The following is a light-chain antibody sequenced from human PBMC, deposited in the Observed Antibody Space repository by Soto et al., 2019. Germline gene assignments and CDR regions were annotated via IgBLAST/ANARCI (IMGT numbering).Light chain of an antibody. CDR2: GAF. V-gene: IGKV3-20*01. CDR3: QQYGSSGT. CDR1: KSVSNNY. Sequence: LTPSPCALAPSRVERATLSCRASKSVSNNYLAWYQQKPGQAPRLLIYGAFNRATGIPDRFSGSRSGTDFTLTISRLESEAFAVYYCQQYGSSGTFGQGTKVDIK. J-gene: IGKJ1*01.